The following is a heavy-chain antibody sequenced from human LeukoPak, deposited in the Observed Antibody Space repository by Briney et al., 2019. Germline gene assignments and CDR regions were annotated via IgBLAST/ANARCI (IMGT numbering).Heavy chain of an antibody. Sequence: GASVKVSCKASGYTFTGYYMHWVRQAPGQGLEWMGWINPNSGGTNYAQKFQGRVTMTRDTSISTAYMELSRLRSDDTAVYYCARRGWDTAMDFDYWGQGTLVTVSS. CDR1: GYTFTGYY. J-gene: IGHJ4*02. D-gene: IGHD5-18*01. V-gene: IGHV1-2*02. CDR2: INPNSGGT. CDR3: ARRGWDTAMDFDY.